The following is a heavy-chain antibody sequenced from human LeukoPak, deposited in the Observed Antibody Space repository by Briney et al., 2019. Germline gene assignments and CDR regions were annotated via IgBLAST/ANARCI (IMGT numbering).Heavy chain of an antibody. CDR3: ARSSLAAAGPTDY. Sequence: GESLKISCKGSGYSFTSYWIGWVRQVPGKGLEWMGIIYPGDSDTRYSPSFQGQVTISADKSISTAYLQWSSLKASDTAMYYCARSSLAAAGPTDYWGQGTLVTVSS. V-gene: IGHV5-51*01. J-gene: IGHJ4*02. D-gene: IGHD6-13*01. CDR1: GYSFTSYW. CDR2: IYPGDSDT.